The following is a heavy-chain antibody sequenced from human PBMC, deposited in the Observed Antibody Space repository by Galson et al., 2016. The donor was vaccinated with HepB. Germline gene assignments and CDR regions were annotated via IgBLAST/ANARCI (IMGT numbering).Heavy chain of an antibody. J-gene: IGHJ6*02. CDR1: GYSFTSYW. V-gene: IGHV5-10-1*01. D-gene: IGHD2-21*01. Sequence: QSGAEVKKPGESLRISCKDSGYSFTSYWLSWVRQMPGKGLEWMGRIDPTDSYTNYSTSFQGHVTISADKSISTAYLQWSSLKASDTAMYYCARRHRNYYYGMDVWGQGTTVTVSS. CDR3: ARRHRNYYYGMDV. CDR2: IDPTDSYT.